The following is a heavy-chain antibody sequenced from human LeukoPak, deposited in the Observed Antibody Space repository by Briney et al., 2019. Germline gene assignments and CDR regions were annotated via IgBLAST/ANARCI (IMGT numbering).Heavy chain of an antibody. Sequence: ASVKVSCKVSGYTLTELSMHWVRQAPGKGLEWMGGFDPEDGETIYAQKFQGRVTMTEDTSTDTAYMELSRLRSDDTAVYYCARGGYSYGQPPIYYYYYGMDVWGQGTTVTVSS. CDR1: GYTLTELS. J-gene: IGHJ6*02. V-gene: IGHV1-24*01. D-gene: IGHD5-18*01. CDR2: FDPEDGET. CDR3: ARGGYSYGQPPIYYYYYGMDV.